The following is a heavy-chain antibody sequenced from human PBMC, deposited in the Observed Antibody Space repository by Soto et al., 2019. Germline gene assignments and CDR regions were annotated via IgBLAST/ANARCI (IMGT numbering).Heavy chain of an antibody. CDR1: GGTFRSYA. CDR2: IIPIFGTA. Sequence: QVQLVQSGAEVKKPGSSVKVSCKPSGGTFRSYAISWVRQDPGQGLEWMGGIIPIFGTANYAQKFQGRVTITADESTSTAYMELSSLRSEDTAVDYCARGLGETNRRYSSGPGWGQGTLVTVSS. CDR3: ARGLGETNRRYSSGPG. J-gene: IGHJ1*01. D-gene: IGHD6-19*01. V-gene: IGHV1-69*01.